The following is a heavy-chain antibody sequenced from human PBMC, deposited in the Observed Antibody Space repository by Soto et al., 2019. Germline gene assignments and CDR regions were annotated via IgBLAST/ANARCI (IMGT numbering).Heavy chain of an antibody. V-gene: IGHV3-30*03. Sequence: QVQLAESGGGVVQPGRSLRLSCAASGFTFSHYGIHWVRQAPGKGLEWLAVISYDGSNKHYADSVKGRFTVSRDNSKNTLYLQMNSLRAEDTAVYFCARYSGKYQGPIDYWGQGILVTVSS. CDR1: GFTFSHYG. CDR2: ISYDGSNK. J-gene: IGHJ4*02. D-gene: IGHD1-26*01. CDR3: ARYSGKYQGPIDY.